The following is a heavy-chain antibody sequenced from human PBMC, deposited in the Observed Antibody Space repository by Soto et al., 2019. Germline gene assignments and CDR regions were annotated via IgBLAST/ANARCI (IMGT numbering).Heavy chain of an antibody. J-gene: IGHJ6*02. D-gene: IGHD3-22*01. CDR1: GFTFSSYG. Sequence: QVQLVESGGGVVQPGRSLRLSCAASGFTFSSYGMHWVRQAPGKGLEWVAGIWYGGSKKFYADSVQGRFTISRENSRNTLYLQVSSLRAEDTAVYYCARATYYYDSSGYSGYGLDVWGQGASVTVS. CDR2: IWYGGSKK. V-gene: IGHV3-33*01. CDR3: ARATYYYDSSGYSGYGLDV.